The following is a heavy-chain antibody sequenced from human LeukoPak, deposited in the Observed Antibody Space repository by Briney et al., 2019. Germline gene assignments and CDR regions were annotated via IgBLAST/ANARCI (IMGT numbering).Heavy chain of an antibody. Sequence: GASVKVSCKASGYTFSDYYVHWVRQAPGQGLEWVAWINPNSGGTTYAQKLQGRVTVTRDTSLSTAHMELSSLRSDDTAVYYCVRGIASPNYFDYWGQGTPVTVSS. V-gene: IGHV1-2*02. D-gene: IGHD6-13*01. CDR3: VRGIASPNYFDY. J-gene: IGHJ4*02. CDR1: GYTFSDYY. CDR2: INPNSGGT.